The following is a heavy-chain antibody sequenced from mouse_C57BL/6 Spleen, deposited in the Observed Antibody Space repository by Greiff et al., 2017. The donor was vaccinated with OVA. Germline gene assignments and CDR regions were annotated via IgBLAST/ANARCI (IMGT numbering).Heavy chain of an antibody. Sequence: QVQLQQSGAELVKPGASVKLSCKASGYTFTSYWMHWVKQRPGQGLEWIGMIHPNSGSTNYNEKFKSKATLTVDKSSSTAYMQLSSLTSEDSAVYYCAREGETGSYFDYWGQGTTLTVSS. CDR3: AREGETGSYFDY. CDR1: GYTFTSYW. CDR2: IHPNSGST. D-gene: IGHD4-1*01. J-gene: IGHJ2*01. V-gene: IGHV1-64*01.